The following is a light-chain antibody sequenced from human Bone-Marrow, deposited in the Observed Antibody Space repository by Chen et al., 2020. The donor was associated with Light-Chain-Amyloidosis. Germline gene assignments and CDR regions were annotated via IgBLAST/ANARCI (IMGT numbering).Light chain of an antibody. J-gene: IGLJ3*02. CDR1: NIGSTS. Sequence: SYVLTQPSSVSVAPGQTATIACGGNNIGSTSVHWYQQTPGQAPLLVVDDDSDRPSGIPERLFGSNAGNTATLTISGVEAGDEADYYCQVWDRSSDRPVFGGGTKLTVL. CDR2: DDS. CDR3: QVWDRSSDRPV. V-gene: IGLV3-21*02.